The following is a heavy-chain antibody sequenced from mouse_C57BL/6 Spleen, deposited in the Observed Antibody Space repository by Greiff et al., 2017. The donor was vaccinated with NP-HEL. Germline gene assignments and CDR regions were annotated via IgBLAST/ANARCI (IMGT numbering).Heavy chain of an antibody. Sequence: VQLKESGPGLAKPSQTLSLTCSVTGYSITSDYWNWIRKFPGNTLEYMGYISYSGSTYYNPSLKSRLSITRDTTKNHYYLQLNSVTTEDTATYYCARDEARYYFDYWGQGTTLTVSS. CDR1: GYSITSDY. CDR3: ARDEARYYFDY. CDR2: ISYSGST. D-gene: IGHD3-2*02. J-gene: IGHJ2*01. V-gene: IGHV3-8*01.